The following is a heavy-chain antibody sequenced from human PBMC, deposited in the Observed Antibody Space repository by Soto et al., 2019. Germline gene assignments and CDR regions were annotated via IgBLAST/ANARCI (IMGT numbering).Heavy chain of an antibody. CDR3: ARVGSSGYLAFDI. CDR2: INPNSGGT. J-gene: IGHJ3*02. CDR1: GYTFTRYY. V-gene: IGHV1-2*04. Sequence: ASVKVSCKASGYTFTRYYMHWVRQAPGQGLEWMGWINPNSGGTNYAQKFQGWVTMTRDTSISTAYMELSRLRSDDTAVYYCARVGSSGYLAFDIWGQGTMVTVSS. D-gene: IGHD3-22*01.